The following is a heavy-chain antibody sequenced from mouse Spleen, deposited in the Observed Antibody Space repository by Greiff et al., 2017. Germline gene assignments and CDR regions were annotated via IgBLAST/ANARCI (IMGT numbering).Heavy chain of an antibody. J-gene: IGHJ4*01. D-gene: IGHD4-1*01. Sequence: VKLQESGPELVKPGASVRISCKASGYTFTSYYIHWVKQRPGQGLEWIGWIYPGNVNTKYNEKFKGKATLTADKSSSTAYMQLSSLTSEDSAVYFCALTGTWAMDYWGQGTSVTVSS. CDR1: GYTFTSYY. V-gene: IGHV1S56*01. CDR2: IYPGNVNT. CDR3: ALTGTWAMDY.